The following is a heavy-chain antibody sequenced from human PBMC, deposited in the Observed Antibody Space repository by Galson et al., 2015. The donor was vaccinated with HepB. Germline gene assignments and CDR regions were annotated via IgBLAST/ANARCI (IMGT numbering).Heavy chain of an antibody. J-gene: IGHJ6*02. V-gene: IGHV4-59*08. CDR3: ARRYFDSDYNYFGMDV. D-gene: IGHD3-9*01. CDR2: MFHSGST. Sequence: SETLSLTCNVSGVSITSYFWSWIRQPPGKGLEWIGYMFHSGSTNYNPSLKSRVTFSVETSKNQFSLRLRSVTAADTAVYYCARRYFDSDYNYFGMDVWGQGTTVSVSS. CDR1: GVSITSYF.